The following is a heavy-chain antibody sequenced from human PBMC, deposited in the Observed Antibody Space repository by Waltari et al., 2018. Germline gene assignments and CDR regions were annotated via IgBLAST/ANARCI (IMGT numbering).Heavy chain of an antibody. V-gene: IGHV1-46*01. CDR1: GYTFTSYY. CDR3: ARGLDVWRGYAGLRYYFDY. J-gene: IGHJ4*02. D-gene: IGHD3-3*01. Sequence: QVQLVQSGAEVKKPGASVKVSCKASGYTFTSYYMHWVRQAPGQGLEWMGIINPSGGSTSYEQKSHARVTMTRDTATSPVYMGLSSLRSADTAVYYCARGLDVWRGYAGLRYYFDYWGQGTLVTVSP. CDR2: INPSGGST.